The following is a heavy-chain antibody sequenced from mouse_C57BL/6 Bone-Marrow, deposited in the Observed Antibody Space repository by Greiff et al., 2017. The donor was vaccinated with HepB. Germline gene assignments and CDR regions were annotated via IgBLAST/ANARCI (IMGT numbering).Heavy chain of an antibody. V-gene: IGHV1-50*01. J-gene: IGHJ3*01. CDR3: ASGADRFAY. D-gene: IGHD3-3*01. Sequence: VQLQQPGAELVKPGASVKLSCKASGYTFTSYWMQWVKQRPGQGLEWIGEIDTSDSYTNYNQKFKGKATLTVDTSSSTAYMQLSSLTSEDSAVYYCASGADRFAYWGQGTLVTVSA. CDR2: IDTSDSYT. CDR1: GYTFTSYW.